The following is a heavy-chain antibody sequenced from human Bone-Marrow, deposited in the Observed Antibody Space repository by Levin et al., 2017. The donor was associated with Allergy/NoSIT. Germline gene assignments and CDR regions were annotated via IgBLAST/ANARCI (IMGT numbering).Heavy chain of an antibody. V-gene: IGHV3-64*02. Sequence: RSGGSLRLSCAASGFNFGSFTMHWVRQAPGKGLEYVSAIRSDASTRYYADSVKGRFTISRDNFANTLYLQMGSLTSEDRGVYYCARANRYYGSGNRASDYYYYLDVWGKGTTVTVS. J-gene: IGHJ6*03. CDR1: GFNFGSFT. D-gene: IGHD3-10*01. CDR3: ARANRYYGSGNRASDYYYYLDV. CDR2: IRSDASTR.